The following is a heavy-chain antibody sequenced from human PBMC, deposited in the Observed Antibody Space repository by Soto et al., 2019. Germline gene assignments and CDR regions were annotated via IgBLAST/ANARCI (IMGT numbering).Heavy chain of an antibody. J-gene: IGHJ4*02. CDR2: IYSDGST. CDR1: GFTVSNNY. CDR3: ARDPFQVFGY. V-gene: IGHV3-66*01. Sequence: GGSLRLSCAASGFTVSNNYMSWVRQAPGKGLEWISVIYSDGSTYYADSVKGRFTISRDNSENTLYLQINSLKAEDTAVYYCARDPFQVFGYWGQGTLVTVSS.